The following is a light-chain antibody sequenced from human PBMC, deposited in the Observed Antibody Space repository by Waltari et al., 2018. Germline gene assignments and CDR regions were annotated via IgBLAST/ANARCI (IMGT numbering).Light chain of an antibody. J-gene: IGLJ3*02. Sequence: QSVLTQPPSASGTPGQRVTISCSGSSSNIGRNTVNWYQQLPGTAPKLLIHTNNQRPSGVPDLISGSKSGTSASLAISGLQSEDEADYYCAAWDDSLNGWVLGGGTKMTVL. CDR1: SSNIGRNT. V-gene: IGLV1-44*01. CDR2: TNN. CDR3: AAWDDSLNGWV.